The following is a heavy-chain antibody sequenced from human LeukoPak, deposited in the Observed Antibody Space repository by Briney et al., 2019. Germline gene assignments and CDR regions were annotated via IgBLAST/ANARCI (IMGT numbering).Heavy chain of an antibody. CDR2: ISYDGSHK. J-gene: IGHJ4*02. D-gene: IGHD1-26*01. V-gene: IGHV3-30*01. CDR3: ARAPRGSADFDY. CDR1: GFTFSSYS. Sequence: GGSLRLSCAASGFTFSSYSMHWVRQAPGRGLEWVTLISYDGSHKYYADSVKGRFTISKDNSKSTLYLQMNSLRPDATSVYYCARAPRGSADFDYWGQGSLVTVSS.